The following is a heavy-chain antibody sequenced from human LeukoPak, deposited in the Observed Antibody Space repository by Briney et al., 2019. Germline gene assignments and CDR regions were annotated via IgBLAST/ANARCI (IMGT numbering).Heavy chain of an antibody. J-gene: IGHJ4*02. V-gene: IGHV4-59*01. CDR1: GVSISSYY. CDR2: IYYSGST. Sequence: SETLSLTCTVSGVSISSYYWSWIRQPPGKGLEWIGYIYYSGSTNYNPSLKSRVTISVDTSKNQFSLKLSSVTAADTAVYYCARDALGYCSSTSCSDWGQGTLVTVSS. CDR3: ARDALGYCSSTSCSD. D-gene: IGHD2-2*01.